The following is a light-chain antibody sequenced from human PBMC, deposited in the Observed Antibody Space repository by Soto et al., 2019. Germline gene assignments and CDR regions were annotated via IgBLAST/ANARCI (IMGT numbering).Light chain of an antibody. CDR2: KAS. Sequence: DIQMTQSPSTLSASVGDRVTITCRASQSIDSWLAWYQHKPGKAPKLLIFKASTLETGVPSRFSGGGSETEFTLTISSLQPDDSATYYCQPYNSYSRTFGQGTKVE. CDR1: QSIDSW. CDR3: QPYNSYSRT. V-gene: IGKV1-5*03. J-gene: IGKJ1*01.